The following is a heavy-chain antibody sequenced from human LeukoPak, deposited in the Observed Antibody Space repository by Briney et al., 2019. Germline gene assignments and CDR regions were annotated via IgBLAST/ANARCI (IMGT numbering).Heavy chain of an antibody. CDR3: VRDVVGSTYLY. Sequence: GGSLRLSCAASGFTFNSYSMYWVRQAPGKGLEWVSSISSSSSHMFYADSVKGRFSISRDNANNALYLQMNSLRAEDTAVYYCVRDVVGSTYLYWGQGTLVTVSS. J-gene: IGHJ4*02. CDR1: GFTFNSYS. D-gene: IGHD1-26*01. CDR2: ISSSSSHM. V-gene: IGHV3-21*01.